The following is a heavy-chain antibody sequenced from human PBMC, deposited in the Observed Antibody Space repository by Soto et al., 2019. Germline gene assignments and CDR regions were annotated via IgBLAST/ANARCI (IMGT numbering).Heavy chain of an antibody. Sequence: ASVKVSCKLSGYTLTELSINWERQAPGKGLEWMGGFDPEDGETIYAQKFQGRVTMTEDTSTDTAYMELSSLRSEDTAVYYCATPSYDYVWGSYRYFYYWGQGTPVTVSS. CDR2: FDPEDGET. V-gene: IGHV1-24*01. D-gene: IGHD3-16*02. J-gene: IGHJ4*02. CDR1: GYTLTELS. CDR3: ATPSYDYVWGSYRYFYY.